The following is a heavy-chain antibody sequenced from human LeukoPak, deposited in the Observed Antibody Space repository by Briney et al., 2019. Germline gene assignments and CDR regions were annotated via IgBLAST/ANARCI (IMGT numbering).Heavy chain of an antibody. J-gene: IGHJ4*02. CDR3: ARDKKVVVAATVFDY. CDR2: IKQDGSEK. Sequence: TGGSLRLSCAASGFTFSSYWMSWVRQAPGKGLEWVAKIKQDGSEKYYVDSVKGRFTISRDNAKNSLYLQMNSLRAEDTAVYYCARDKKVVVAATVFDYWGQGTLVTVSS. V-gene: IGHV3-7*01. D-gene: IGHD2-15*01. CDR1: GFTFSSYW.